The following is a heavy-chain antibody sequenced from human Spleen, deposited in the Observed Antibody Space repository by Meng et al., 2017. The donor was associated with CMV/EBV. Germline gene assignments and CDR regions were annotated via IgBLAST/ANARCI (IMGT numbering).Heavy chain of an antibody. J-gene: IGHJ4*02. CDR3: ARDGANIAARRDFDY. CDR2: ISGPSTTI. D-gene: IGHD6-6*01. V-gene: IGHV3-48*04. CDR1: GFTFSTYS. Sequence: GESLKIFCAASGFTFSTYSLNWVRQAPGKGLEWVSYISGPSTTIYYADSVKGRFTISRDNAKNSLYLQMNSLRADDTAVYYCARDGANIAARRDFDYWGQGTLVTVSS.